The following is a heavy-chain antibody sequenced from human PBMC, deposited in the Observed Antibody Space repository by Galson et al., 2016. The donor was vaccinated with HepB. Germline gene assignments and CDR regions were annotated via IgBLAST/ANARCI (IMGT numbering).Heavy chain of an antibody. CDR2: ISWNSNYI. D-gene: IGHD3-10*01. Sequence: SLRLSCAASGFTFDNYAMHWVRQAPGKGLEWVSGISWNSNYIGYADSVNGRFTISRDNAKNSLSLRMNSLRAEDTAVYYCVRDSHFGAFDIWGQGTMVTVSS. V-gene: IGHV3-9*01. J-gene: IGHJ3*02. CDR3: VRDSHFGAFDI. CDR1: GFTFDNYA.